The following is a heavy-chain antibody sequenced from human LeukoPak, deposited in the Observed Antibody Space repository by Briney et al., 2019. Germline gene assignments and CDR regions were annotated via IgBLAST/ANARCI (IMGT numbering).Heavy chain of an antibody. D-gene: IGHD5-18*01. CDR3: ARHVENSYGSYYFDY. CDR1: GGSISSSSCY. CDR2: IYYSGST. Sequence: PSETLSLTCTVSGGSISSSSCYWGWIRQPPGKGLEWIGSIYYSGSTYYNPSLKSRVTISVDTSKNQFSLKLSSVTAADTAVYYCARHVENSYGSYYFDYWGQGTLVTVSS. J-gene: IGHJ4*02. V-gene: IGHV4-39*01.